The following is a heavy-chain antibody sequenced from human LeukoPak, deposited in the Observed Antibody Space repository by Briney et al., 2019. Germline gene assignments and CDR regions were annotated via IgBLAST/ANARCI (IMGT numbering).Heavy chain of an antibody. CDR2: ISGSGGST. Sequence: GRSLRLSCAASGFTFSSYAMSWVRQAPGKGLEWVSAISGSGGSTYYADFVKGRFTISRDNSKNTLYLQMNSLRAEDTAVYYCAKDDIVVVPAAPTSGICDYWGQGTLVTVSS. J-gene: IGHJ4*02. V-gene: IGHV3-23*01. CDR1: GFTFSSYA. D-gene: IGHD2-2*01. CDR3: AKDDIVVVPAAPTSGICDY.